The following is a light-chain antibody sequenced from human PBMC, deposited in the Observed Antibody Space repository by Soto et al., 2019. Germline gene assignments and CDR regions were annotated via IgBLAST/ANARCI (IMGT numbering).Light chain of an antibody. CDR1: QSISAW. V-gene: IGKV1-5*01. J-gene: IGKJ5*01. CDR2: DAS. Sequence: DIHRTQSPSTLSASPVERVTIPCRASQSISAWLAWYQQKPGKAPKLLIYDASNLESGVPSRFSGSGSGTEFTLTISSLQPEDFAIYYCQQYNSYSPITFGQGTRLEIK. CDR3: QQYNSYSPIT.